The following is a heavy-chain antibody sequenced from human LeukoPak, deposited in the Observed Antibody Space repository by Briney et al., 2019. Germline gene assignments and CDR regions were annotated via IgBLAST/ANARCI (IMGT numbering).Heavy chain of an antibody. V-gene: IGHV3-48*03. CDR1: GFTFSSYE. CDR2: ISSSGSTI. J-gene: IGHJ5*02. Sequence: GGSLRLSCAASGFTFSSYEMNWVRQAPGKGLEWVSYISSSGSTIYYADSVKGRFAISRDNAKNSLYLQMNSLRAEDTAVYYCARGEYTAIVSWFDPWGQGTLVTVSS. CDR3: ARGEYTAIVSWFDP. D-gene: IGHD5-18*01.